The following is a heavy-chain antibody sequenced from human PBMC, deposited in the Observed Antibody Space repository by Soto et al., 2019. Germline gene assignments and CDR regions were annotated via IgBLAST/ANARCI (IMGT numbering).Heavy chain of an antibody. CDR1: GCTFSTYI. CDR2: ISVDSHYI. D-gene: IGHD2-15*01. V-gene: IGHV3-21*01. Sequence: GRSLRLSCAASGCTFSTYIMTWVRQTPGRGLEWVSSISVDSHYIFYEDSVKGRFTISRDNAKNSLYLQMNSLSAGDTAAYYYVRCAVNCHTYAMNLWAQGDT. J-gene: IGHJ6*02. CDR3: VRCAVNCHTYAMNL.